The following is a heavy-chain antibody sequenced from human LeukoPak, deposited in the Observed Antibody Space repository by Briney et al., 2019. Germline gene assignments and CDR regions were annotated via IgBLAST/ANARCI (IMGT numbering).Heavy chain of an antibody. Sequence: ASVMVSCRASGYTFTGYYMHWVRQAPGQGVEWMGWINPNSGGTNYAQKFQGRVTMTRDTSISTAYMELSRLKSDDTAVYYCAKDGGRRFNYGLYYFDHWGQGTLVTVSS. CDR2: INPNSGGT. CDR1: GYTFTGYY. V-gene: IGHV1-2*02. J-gene: IGHJ4*02. CDR3: AKDGGRRFNYGLYYFDH. D-gene: IGHD5-18*01.